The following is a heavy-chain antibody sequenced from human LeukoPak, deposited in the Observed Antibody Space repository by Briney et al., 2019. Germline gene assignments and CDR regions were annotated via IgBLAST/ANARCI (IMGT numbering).Heavy chain of an antibody. V-gene: IGHV3-21*01. CDR3: GRAFPPLRTSSAGDL. J-gene: IGHJ4*02. CDR2: ISGLSSYT. D-gene: IGHD3-16*01. Sequence: GGSLRLSCSASGFTFSDYDMNWVRQAPGKGLEWVSSISGLSSYTYYGESVKGRFSISRDNAKNSIYLQMNSLGAEDTATYYCGRAFPPLRTSSAGDLWGQGILVTVSS. CDR1: GFTFSDYD.